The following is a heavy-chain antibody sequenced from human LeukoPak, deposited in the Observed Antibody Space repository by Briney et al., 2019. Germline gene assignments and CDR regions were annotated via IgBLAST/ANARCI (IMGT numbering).Heavy chain of an antibody. Sequence: GRSLRLSCAASGFIFSSYGMHWVRQAPGKGLEWVAVTSYDGSNKYYADSVKGRFTISRDNSKNTLYLQMNSLRAEDTAVYYCARSSGQERAFDIWGQGTMVTVSS. V-gene: IGHV3-30*03. CDR3: ARSSGQERAFDI. J-gene: IGHJ3*02. CDR1: GFIFSSYG. D-gene: IGHD3-3*01. CDR2: TSYDGSNK.